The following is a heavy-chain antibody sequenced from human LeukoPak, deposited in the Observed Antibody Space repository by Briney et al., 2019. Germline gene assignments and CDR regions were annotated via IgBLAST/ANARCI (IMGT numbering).Heavy chain of an antibody. Sequence: SETLSLTCTVSGGSTNSYYWSWLRQPPGKGLQWIGCIHYSGSTNYNPSLKSRVTISVDTSKNQFSLKLSSVTAADTAVYYCARTTMVRGTYYMDVWGKGTTVTISS. CDR1: GGSTNSYY. CDR2: IHYSGST. J-gene: IGHJ6*03. D-gene: IGHD3-10*01. V-gene: IGHV4-59*01. CDR3: ARTTMVRGTYYMDV.